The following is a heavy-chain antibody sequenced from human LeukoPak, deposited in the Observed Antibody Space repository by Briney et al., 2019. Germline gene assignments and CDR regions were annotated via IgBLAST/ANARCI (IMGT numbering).Heavy chain of an antibody. J-gene: IGHJ6*04. D-gene: IGHD3-10*02. CDR1: GFTFSSYE. CDR2: ISSSGSTI. V-gene: IGHV3-48*03. Sequence: GGSLRLSCAASGFTFSSYEMNWVRQAPGKGLEWVSYISSSGSTIYYVDSVKRRFTISSDNAKNSLYLQMTSLRAEDTAVYYCAELGITMIGGVWGKGTTVTISS. CDR3: AELGITMIGGV.